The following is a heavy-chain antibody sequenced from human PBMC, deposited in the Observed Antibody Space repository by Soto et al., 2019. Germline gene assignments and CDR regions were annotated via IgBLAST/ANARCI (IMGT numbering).Heavy chain of an antibody. CDR1: GGTFSSYA. Sequence: SVKVSCKASGGTFSSYAISWVRQAPGQGLEWMGGIIPIFGTANYAQKFQGRVTITADESTSTAYMELSSLRSEDTAVYYCARDRGSRIAARPRWFDPWGQGTLVTVSS. CDR3: ARDRGSRIAARPRWFDP. J-gene: IGHJ5*02. V-gene: IGHV1-69*13. CDR2: IIPIFGTA. D-gene: IGHD6-6*01.